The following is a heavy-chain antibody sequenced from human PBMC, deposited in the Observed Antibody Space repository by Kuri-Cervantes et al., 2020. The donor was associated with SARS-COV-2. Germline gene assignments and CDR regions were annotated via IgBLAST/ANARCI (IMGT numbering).Heavy chain of an antibody. Sequence: SETLSLTCTVSGGPISSSSYYWGWIRQPPGKGLEWIGSIYYSGSTYYNPSLKSRVTISVDTSKNQFSLKLSSVTAADTAVYHCARSGDSRHTIFGVVITMGVDYWGQGTLVTVSS. J-gene: IGHJ4*02. CDR2: IYYSGST. CDR3: ARSGDSRHTIFGVVITMGVDY. CDR1: GGPISSSSYY. V-gene: IGHV4-39*01. D-gene: IGHD3-3*01.